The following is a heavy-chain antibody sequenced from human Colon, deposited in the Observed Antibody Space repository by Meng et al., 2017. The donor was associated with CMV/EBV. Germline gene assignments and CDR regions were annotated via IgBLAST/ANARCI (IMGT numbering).Heavy chain of an antibody. Sequence: GESLKISCAASGFTFRNYAMSWVRQAPGKGLEWVSVIYAGGRSTYFADSVKGRFIISRDDSKNTLFMEMNSLRAEDTAVYYCAKGSSEFLYYGMDVWGQGTTVTVS. D-gene: IGHD3-10*01. J-gene: IGHJ6*02. CDR1: GFTFRNYA. CDR3: AKGSSEFLYYGMDV. CDR2: IYAGGRST. V-gene: IGHV3-23*03.